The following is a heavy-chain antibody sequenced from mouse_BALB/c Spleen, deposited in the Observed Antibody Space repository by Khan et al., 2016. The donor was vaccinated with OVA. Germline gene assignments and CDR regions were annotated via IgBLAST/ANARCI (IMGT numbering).Heavy chain of an antibody. CDR2: INPSNDYT. Sequence: QVQLQQSGAELARPGASVKMSCKASGYTFTSYTIHWIKKRPGQGLEWLGYINPSNDYTNYNQKFKDKATLTTDKSSTTAYLRLSSLTSDDSAVYNCVRDGAYHRNDGWFAYWGQGTLVTVSA. V-gene: IGHV1-4*01. CDR3: VRDGAYHRNDGWFAY. J-gene: IGHJ3*01. CDR1: GYTFTSYT. D-gene: IGHD2-14*01.